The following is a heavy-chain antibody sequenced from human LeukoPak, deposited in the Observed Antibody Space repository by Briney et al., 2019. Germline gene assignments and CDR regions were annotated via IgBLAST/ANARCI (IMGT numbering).Heavy chain of an antibody. V-gene: IGHV3-48*03. CDR3: ARTQASIGVVVAATIGWFDP. CDR1: GFTFSSYE. CDR2: ISSSGSTI. D-gene: IGHD2-15*01. Sequence: GGSLRLSCAASGFTFSSYEMNWVRQASGKGREWVSYISSSGSTIYYADSVKGRFTISRDNAKNSLYLQMNSLRAEDTAVYYCARTQASIGVVVAATIGWFDPWGQGTLVTVSS. J-gene: IGHJ5*02.